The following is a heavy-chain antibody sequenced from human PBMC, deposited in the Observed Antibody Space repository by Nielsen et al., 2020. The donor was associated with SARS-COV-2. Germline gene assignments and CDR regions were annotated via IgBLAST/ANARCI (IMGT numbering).Heavy chain of an antibody. CDR1: GGSISSYY. Sequence: SETLSLTCTVSGGSISSYYWTWIRQPPGKGLEWIGYIYYTGSTNYNPSLKSRVTISVDTSKNQFSLKLTSVTAADTAVYYCARDRWELGVDYWGQGTLVTVSS. CDR2: IYYTGST. CDR3: ARDRWELGVDY. V-gene: IGHV4-59*01. D-gene: IGHD4-23*01. J-gene: IGHJ4*02.